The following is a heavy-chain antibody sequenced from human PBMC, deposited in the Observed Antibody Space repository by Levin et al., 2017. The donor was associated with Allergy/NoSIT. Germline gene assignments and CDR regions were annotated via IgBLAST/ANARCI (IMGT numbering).Heavy chain of an antibody. Sequence: GGSLRLSCAASGFTFSDAYINWVRQTPGKGLEWVAHIKSNTDGGTTDYAAPVKGRFTISRDDSKNTLFLEMNSLKTEDTAVYYCTLSHFDILTGYYGRAFDYWGQGTLVAVSS. CDR3: TLSHFDILTGYYGRAFDY. J-gene: IGHJ4*02. CDR1: GFTFSDAY. V-gene: IGHV3-15*01. D-gene: IGHD3-9*01. CDR2: IKSNTDGGTT.